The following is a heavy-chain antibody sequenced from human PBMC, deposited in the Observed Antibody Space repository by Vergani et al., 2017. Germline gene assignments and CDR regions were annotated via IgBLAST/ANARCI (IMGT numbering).Heavy chain of an antibody. Sequence: EVQLVEPGGGLVQPGGSLRLSCATSGFTFSSYAMSWVRQAPGKGLEWVSAISGSGGSTYNADSVKGRFTISRDNSKNTLYLQMNSLRAEDTAVYYCAKDKPKYSYGNGFDYWGQGTLVTVSS. CDR2: ISGSGGST. CDR1: GFTFSSYA. D-gene: IGHD5-18*01. J-gene: IGHJ4*02. CDR3: AKDKPKYSYGNGFDY. V-gene: IGHV3-23*04.